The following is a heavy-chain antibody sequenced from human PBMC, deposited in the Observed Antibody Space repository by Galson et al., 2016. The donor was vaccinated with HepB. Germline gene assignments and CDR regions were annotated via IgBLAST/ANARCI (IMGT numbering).Heavy chain of an antibody. CDR3: AREMHYDDVWGSYPSPDYYGMGV. D-gene: IGHD3-16*01. V-gene: IGHV3-33*05. CDR1: GFTFNTYG. CDR2: ISYDGSNQ. Sequence: SLRLSCADSGFTFNTYGMYWVRQAPGKGLEWVALISYDGSNQYYGDSVKGRFTISRDNSKNTLFLQMNSLRAEDTTVYYCAREMHYDDVWGSYPSPDYYGMGVWGQETTVTVSS. J-gene: IGHJ6*02.